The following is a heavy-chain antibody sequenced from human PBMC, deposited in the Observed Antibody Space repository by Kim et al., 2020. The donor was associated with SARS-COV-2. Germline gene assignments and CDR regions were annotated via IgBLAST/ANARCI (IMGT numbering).Heavy chain of an antibody. CDR1: GGTFSSYA. J-gene: IGHJ6*03. V-gene: IGHV1-69*04. CDR3: ARDTEAVVPAAIIAYYYYMDV. Sequence: SVKVSCKSSGGTFSSYAISWVRQAPGQGLEWMGRIIPILGIANYAQKFQGRVTITADKSTSTAYMELSSLRSEDTAVYYCARDTEAVVPAAIIAYYYYMDVGGKGTTVTVSS. D-gene: IGHD2-2*02. CDR2: IIPILGIA.